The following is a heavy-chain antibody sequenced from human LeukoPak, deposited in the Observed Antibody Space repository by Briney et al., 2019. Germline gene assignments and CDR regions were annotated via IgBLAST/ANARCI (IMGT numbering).Heavy chain of an antibody. CDR2: ISSSSSYI. CDR3: ARARGTMVRGVPYYYYGMDV. Sequence: GGSLRLSCAASGFTFSSYSMNWVRQAPGKGLEWVSSISSSSSYIYYADSVKGRFTISRDNAKNSLYLQMNSLRAEDTAVYYCARARGTMVRGVPYYYYGMDVWGQGTTVTVSS. D-gene: IGHD3-10*01. CDR1: GFTFSSYS. J-gene: IGHJ6*02. V-gene: IGHV3-21*01.